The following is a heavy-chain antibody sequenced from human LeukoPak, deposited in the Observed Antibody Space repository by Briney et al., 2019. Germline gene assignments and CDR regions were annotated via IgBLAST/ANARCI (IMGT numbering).Heavy chain of an antibody. V-gene: IGHV3-30*02. D-gene: IGHD3-10*01. Sequence: GGSLKLSGAASGFTFMGFASHWFGQAPAKGLEGVPYIHTDQTIQYYADSVKGRFTISRDNSKNTLYLQMKTLRSEDTAVYYCGYYNSGSYSTPDSWGQGTQVTVSS. CDR3: GYYNSGSYSTPDS. CDR1: GFTFMGFA. CDR2: IHTDQTIQ. J-gene: IGHJ5*01.